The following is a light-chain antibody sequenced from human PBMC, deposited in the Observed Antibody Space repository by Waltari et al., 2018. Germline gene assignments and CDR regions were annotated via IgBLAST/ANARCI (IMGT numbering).Light chain of an antibody. J-gene: IGLJ2*01. V-gene: IGLV1-44*01. CDR1: SPSIGSTT. CDR2: SNN. Sequence: QSLLTQPPSASATPAQTDTISRSVRSPSIGSTTVNWYQQLPGTAPKLLIYSNNQRPSGVPARFSGSKSGTSASLAISGLQSEDEADYYCGTWDDSLNGPLFGGGTKVTVL. CDR3: GTWDDSLNGPL.